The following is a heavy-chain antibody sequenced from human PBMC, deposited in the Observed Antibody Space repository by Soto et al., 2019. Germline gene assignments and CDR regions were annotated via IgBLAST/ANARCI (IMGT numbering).Heavy chain of an antibody. D-gene: IGHD2-15*01. CDR1: GFTFSSYA. CDR2: ISGSGGST. V-gene: IGHV3-23*01. Sequence: GGSLRLSCAASGFTFSSYAMSWVRQAPGKGLEWVSAISGSGGSTYYADSVKGRFTISRDNSKNTLYLQMNSLRAEDTAVYYCARHVGYCSGGSCYSGTYYFDYWGQGTLVTVSS. CDR3: ARHVGYCSGGSCYSGTYYFDY. J-gene: IGHJ4*02.